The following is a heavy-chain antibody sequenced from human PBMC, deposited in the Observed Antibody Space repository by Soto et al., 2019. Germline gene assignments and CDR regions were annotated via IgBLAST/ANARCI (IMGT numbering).Heavy chain of an antibody. J-gene: IGHJ3*02. CDR2: IYPGDSDT. D-gene: IGHD2-2*01. CDR3: ARPQRYIGYCSSTSCSYDAFDI. CDR1: GYSFTSYW. Sequence: GESLKISCKGSGYSFTSYWIGWVRQMPGKGLEWMGIIYPGDSDTRYSPSFQGQVTISADKSISTAYLQWSSLKASDTAMYYCARPQRYIGYCSSTSCSYDAFDIWGQGTMVTVSS. V-gene: IGHV5-51*01.